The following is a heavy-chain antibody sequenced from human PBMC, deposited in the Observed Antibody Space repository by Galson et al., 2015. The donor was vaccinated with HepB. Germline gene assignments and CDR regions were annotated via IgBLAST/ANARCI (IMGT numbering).Heavy chain of an antibody. V-gene: IGHV3-30-3*01. J-gene: IGHJ4*02. CDR2: ISYDGSNK. D-gene: IGHD5-24*01. Sequence: SLRLSCAASGFTFSSYAMHWVRQAPGKGLEWVAVISYDGSNKYYADSVKGRFTISRDNSKNTLYLQMNSLRAEDTAVYYCARDPDGYNLNADYWGQGTLVTVSS. CDR3: ARDPDGYNLNADY. CDR1: GFTFSSYA.